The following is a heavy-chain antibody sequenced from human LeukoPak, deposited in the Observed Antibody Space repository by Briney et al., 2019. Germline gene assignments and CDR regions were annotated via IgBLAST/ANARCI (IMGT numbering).Heavy chain of an antibody. V-gene: IGHV3-49*04. Sequence: PGGSLRLSCTASGFTFGDYAMSWVRQAPGKGLEWVGFIRSKAYGGTTEYAASVKGRFTISRDDSKSIAYLQMNSLKTEDTAVYYCTKEVEWELGYAFDIWGQGTMVTVSS. J-gene: IGHJ3*02. CDR3: TKEVEWELGYAFDI. D-gene: IGHD1-26*01. CDR1: GFTFGDYA. CDR2: IRSKAYGGTT.